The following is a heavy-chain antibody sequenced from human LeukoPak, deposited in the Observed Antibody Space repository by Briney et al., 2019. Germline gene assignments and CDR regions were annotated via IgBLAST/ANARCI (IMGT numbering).Heavy chain of an antibody. CDR3: ARETSLSSGWYWFDP. CDR2: ISAYNGNT. J-gene: IGHJ5*02. D-gene: IGHD6-19*01. CDR1: GYTFTSYG. V-gene: IGHV1-18*01. Sequence: ASVKVSCMASGYTFTSYGISWVRQAPGQGLEWMGWISAYNGNTNYAQKLQGRVTMTTDTSTSTAYMELRSLRSDDTAVYYCARETSLSSGWYWFDPWGQGTLVTVSS.